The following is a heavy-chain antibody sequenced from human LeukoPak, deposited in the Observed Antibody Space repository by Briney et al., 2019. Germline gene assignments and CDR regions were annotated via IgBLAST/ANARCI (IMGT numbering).Heavy chain of an antibody. CDR3: ARGPFGNCGGGPCHFRDIDNWYDP. Sequence: ASVKVSCKASGYTFTTYDINWVRQAAGQGFEWMGWMNPKSGDAGYADKFQGRVAITRDTSMNTAYLELSALTSDDTAVYYCARGPFGNCGGGPCHFRDIDNWYDPWGQGTLVTVSS. CDR1: GYTFTTYD. V-gene: IGHV1-8*03. J-gene: IGHJ5*02. D-gene: IGHD2-21*01. CDR2: MNPKSGDA.